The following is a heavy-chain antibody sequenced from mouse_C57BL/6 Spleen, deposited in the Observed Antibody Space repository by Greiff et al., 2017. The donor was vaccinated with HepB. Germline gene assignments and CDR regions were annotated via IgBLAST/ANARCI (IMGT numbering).Heavy chain of an antibody. CDR1: GFTFSDAW. J-gene: IGHJ4*01. D-gene: IGHD2-5*01. CDR2: IRNKANNHAT. Sequence: EVQLVESGGGLVQPGGSMKLSCAASGFTFSDAWMDWVRQSPEKGLEWVAEIRNKANNHATYYAESVKGRFTISRDDSKSSVYLQMNSLRAEDTGIYYCTREAYYSNYDAMDYWGQGTSVTVSS. CDR3: TREAYYSNYDAMDY. V-gene: IGHV6-6*01.